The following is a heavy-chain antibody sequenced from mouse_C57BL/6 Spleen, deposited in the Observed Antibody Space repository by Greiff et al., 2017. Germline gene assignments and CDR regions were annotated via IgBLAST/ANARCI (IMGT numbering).Heavy chain of an antibody. Sequence: VQLQQSGPGLVQPSQSLSITCTVSGFSLTSYGVHWVRQSPGKGLEWLGVIWRGGSTDYNAAFMSRLSITKDNSKSQVFFKMNSLQADDTAIYYCAKNYYGSSYGGYFDVWGTGTTVTVSS. D-gene: IGHD1-1*01. CDR3: AKNYYGSSYGGYFDV. V-gene: IGHV2-5*01. CDR2: IWRGGST. CDR1: GFSLTSYG. J-gene: IGHJ1*03.